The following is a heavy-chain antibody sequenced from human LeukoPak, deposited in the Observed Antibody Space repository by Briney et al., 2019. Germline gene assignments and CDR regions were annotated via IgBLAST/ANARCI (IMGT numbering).Heavy chain of an antibody. CDR2: ISGSGGST. Sequence: GGSLRLSCAASGFTFSSYAMSWVRQAPGKGLEWVSAISGSGGSTYYADSMKGRFTISRDNSKNALYLQMNSLRAEDTAVYYCAKDIVVVPAPDDAFDIWGQGTMVTVSS. CDR1: GFTFSSYA. D-gene: IGHD2-2*01. CDR3: AKDIVVVPAPDDAFDI. J-gene: IGHJ3*02. V-gene: IGHV3-23*01.